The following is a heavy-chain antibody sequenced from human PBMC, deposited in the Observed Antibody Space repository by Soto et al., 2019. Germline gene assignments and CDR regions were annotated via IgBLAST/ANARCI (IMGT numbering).Heavy chain of an antibody. CDR1: GGSLSSNTFY. V-gene: IGHV4-39*01. Sequence: QLQLQESGPGLVKPSETLSLTCTVSGGSLSSNTFYWGWIRQPPGKGLEWIGSIYYSGSTYYSPSLKSRVTISIETSKSQFSLTLSSVTAADTAVYYCARRKYARSSPFDYWGQGTLVTVSS. CDR3: ARRKYARSSPFDY. CDR2: IYYSGST. D-gene: IGHD6-6*01. J-gene: IGHJ4*02.